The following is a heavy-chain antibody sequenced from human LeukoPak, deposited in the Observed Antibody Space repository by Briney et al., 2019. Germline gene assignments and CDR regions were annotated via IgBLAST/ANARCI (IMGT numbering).Heavy chain of an antibody. CDR2: ISAYNGNT. Sequence: ASVKVSCKASGYTFTSYGISWVRQAPGQGLEWMGWISAYNGNTNYAQKLQGRVTMTTDTSTSTPYMQQRSLRTADTAVYYCASTLHSVVVTVIRDWFDPWGEGTLVTVSS. J-gene: IGHJ5*02. V-gene: IGHV1-18*01. D-gene: IGHD2-21*02. CDR3: ASTLHSVVVTVIRDWFDP. CDR1: GYTFTSYG.